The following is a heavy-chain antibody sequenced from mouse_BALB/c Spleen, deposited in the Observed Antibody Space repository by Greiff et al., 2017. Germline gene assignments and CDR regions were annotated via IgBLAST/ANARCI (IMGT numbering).Heavy chain of an antibody. CDR1: GFTFSDYY. CDR3: ARGNRYPYYAMDY. Sequence: EVMLVESGGGLVKPGGSLKLSCAASGFTFSDYYMYWVRQTPEKRLEWVATISDGGSYTYYPDSVKGRFTISRDNAKNNLYLQMSSLKSEDTAMYYCARGNRYPYYAMDYWGQGTSVTVSS. J-gene: IGHJ4*01. CDR2: ISDGGSYT. V-gene: IGHV5-4*02. D-gene: IGHD2-14*01.